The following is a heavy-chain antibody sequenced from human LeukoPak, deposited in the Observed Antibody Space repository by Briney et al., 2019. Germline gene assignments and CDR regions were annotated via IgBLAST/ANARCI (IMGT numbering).Heavy chain of an antibody. CDR3: ARATAGFDY. Sequence: QPGGSLRLSCAASGFTFSSYDMHWVRQTTGKGLEWVSGIGTAGATYYPGSVKGRFTISRENAKNSLYLQVNNLRAGDTAVYYCARATAGFDYWGQGTLVTVSS. CDR1: GFTFSSYD. J-gene: IGHJ4*02. V-gene: IGHV3-13*01. CDR2: IGTAGAT.